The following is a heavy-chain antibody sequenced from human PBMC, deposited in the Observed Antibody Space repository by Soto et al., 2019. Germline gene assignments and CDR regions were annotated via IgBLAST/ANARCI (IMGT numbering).Heavy chain of an antibody. CDR1: GFTFSSST. D-gene: IGHD3-10*01. V-gene: IGHV1-58*02. CDR2: IVVGSGNT. J-gene: IGHJ3*02. CDR3: AAEVFQSEEFFAFDI. Sequence: QMQLVQSGPEVKKPGTSVKVSCKASGFTFSSSTMQWVRQARGQRLEWIGWIVVGSGNTNYAQKFQERVTITRDMSTSTAYMDLSSLRSEDTAVYYCAAEVFQSEEFFAFDIWGQGTMVTVSS.